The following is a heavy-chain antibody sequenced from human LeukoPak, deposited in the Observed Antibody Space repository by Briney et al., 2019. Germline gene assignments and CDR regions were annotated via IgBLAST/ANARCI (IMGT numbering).Heavy chain of an antibody. Sequence: SETLSLTCTVSGGSISSGGYYWSWIRQHPGKGLEWIGYIYYSGSTYYNPSLKSRVTISVDTSKNQFSLKLSSVTAADTAVYYCARLRFTIFGVDYCYYGMDVWGQGTTVTVSS. D-gene: IGHD3-3*01. V-gene: IGHV4-31*03. CDR2: IYYSGST. CDR1: GGSISSGGYY. J-gene: IGHJ6*02. CDR3: ARLRFTIFGVDYCYYGMDV.